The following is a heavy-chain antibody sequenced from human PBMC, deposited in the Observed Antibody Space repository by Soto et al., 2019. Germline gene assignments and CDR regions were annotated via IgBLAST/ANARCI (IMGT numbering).Heavy chain of an antibody. D-gene: IGHD4-17*01. V-gene: IGHV1-3*01. CDR1: GYTFTSYA. J-gene: IGHJ4*02. CDR3: ARDTQYGDYAFGY. CDR2: INAGNGNT. Sequence: QVQLVQSGAEVKKPGASVKVSCKASGYTFTSYAMHWVRQAPGQRLEWMGWINAGNGNTKYSQKCQGRVTITRDTSASTAYMELSSLRSEDTAVYYCARDTQYGDYAFGYWGQGTLVTVSS.